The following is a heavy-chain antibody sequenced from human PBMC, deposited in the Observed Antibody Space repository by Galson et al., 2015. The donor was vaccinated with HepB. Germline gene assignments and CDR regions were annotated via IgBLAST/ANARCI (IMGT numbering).Heavy chain of an antibody. CDR1: GFTFSSYA. Sequence: SLRLSCAASGFTFSSYAMSWVRQAPGKGLEWVSAISSSGRSTYYADSVKGRFTISRDNSKNTLYLQVNSLRAADTAMYYCAKVPAGTSIADYYYYYMDVWGEGTMVTVSS. CDR3: AKVPAGTSIADYYYYYMDV. D-gene: IGHD3-10*01. V-gene: IGHV3-23*01. CDR2: ISSSGRST. J-gene: IGHJ6*03.